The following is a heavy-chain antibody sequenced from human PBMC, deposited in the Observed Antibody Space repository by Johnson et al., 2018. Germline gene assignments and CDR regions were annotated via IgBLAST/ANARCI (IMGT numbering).Heavy chain of an antibody. CDR1: GFTFDDYA. V-gene: IGHV3-9*01. Sequence: VQLVESGGGLVQPGRSLRLSCAASGFTFDDYAMHWVRQAPGKGLEWVSGINWNSGSIGYADSVKGRFTISRDNAKNSLYLQMNSLRAEDTALYYCAKNGDINCFRLFQHWGQGTRVTVSS. D-gene: IGHD2-15*01. J-gene: IGHJ1*01. CDR3: AKNGDINCFRLFQH. CDR2: INWNSGSI.